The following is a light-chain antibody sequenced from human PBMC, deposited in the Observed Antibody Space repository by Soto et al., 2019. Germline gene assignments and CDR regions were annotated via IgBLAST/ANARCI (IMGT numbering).Light chain of an antibody. CDR3: QQYHNYPVT. Sequence: DIQMTQSPSSLSASVGDRVTITCRASQEISNHLAWFQQKPGKPPKSLIYDASSLQSGVPSKFSGSGSGTDFTLTISSLQPEDFVTYYCQQYHNYPVTFGGGTKVEI. CDR2: DAS. V-gene: IGKV1-16*02. CDR1: QEISNH. J-gene: IGKJ4*01.